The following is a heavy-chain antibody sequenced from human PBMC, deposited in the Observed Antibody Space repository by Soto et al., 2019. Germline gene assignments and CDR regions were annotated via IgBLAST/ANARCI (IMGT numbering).Heavy chain of an antibody. CDR1: GGSISSGGYY. D-gene: IGHD3-22*01. Sequence: KPSETLSLTCTVSGGSISSGGYYWSWIRQHPGKGLEWIGYIYYSGSTYYNPSLKSRVTISVDTSKNQFSLKLSSVTAADTAVYYCARENNYYDSSGYYFPIGFDYWGQGTLVTVSS. CDR2: IYYSGST. V-gene: IGHV4-31*03. J-gene: IGHJ4*02. CDR3: ARENNYYDSSGYYFPIGFDY.